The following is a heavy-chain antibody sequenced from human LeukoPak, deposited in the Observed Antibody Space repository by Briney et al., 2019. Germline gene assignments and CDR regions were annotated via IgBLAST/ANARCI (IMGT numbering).Heavy chain of an antibody. V-gene: IGHV3-23*01. D-gene: IGHD6-19*01. Sequence: PGGSLTLSCAASRFTLSSYAMSWVRQAPGKGLEWVSGVTTNGNNTNYADSVKGRFTISRDNSKNTLYLQMNSLRADDTAVYYCAKGGGRAVAGNFDYWGQGTLVTVSS. CDR1: RFTLSSYA. CDR3: AKGGGRAVAGNFDY. CDR2: VTTNGNNT. J-gene: IGHJ4*02.